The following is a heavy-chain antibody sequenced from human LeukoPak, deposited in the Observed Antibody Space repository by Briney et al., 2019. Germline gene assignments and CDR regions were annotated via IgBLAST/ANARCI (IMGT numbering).Heavy chain of an antibody. CDR3: ATWDHSSSSLFLSYYYYYMDV. J-gene: IGHJ6*03. CDR1: GYTFTSYA. V-gene: IGHV7-4-1*02. D-gene: IGHD6-6*01. Sequence: ASVKVSCKASGYTFTSYAMNWVRQAPGQGLEWMGWINTNTGNPTYAQGFTGRFVFSLDTSVSTAYLQISSLKAEDTAVYYCATWDHSSSSLFLSYYYYYMDVWGKGTTVTVSS. CDR2: INTNTGNP.